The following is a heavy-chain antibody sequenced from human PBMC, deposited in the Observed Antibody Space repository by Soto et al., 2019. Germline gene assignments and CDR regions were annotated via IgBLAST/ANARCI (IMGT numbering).Heavy chain of an antibody. CDR2: IDPSDSYT. Sequence: PGESLKISCKGSGYSFTSYWISWVRQMPGKGLEWMGRIDPSDSYTNYSPSFQGHVTISAGKSISTAYLQWSSLKASDTAMYYCARMGGYWSLRNAFDIWGQGTMVTVSS. V-gene: IGHV5-10-1*01. J-gene: IGHJ3*02. CDR3: ARMGGYWSLRNAFDI. D-gene: IGHD5-18*01. CDR1: GYSFTSYW.